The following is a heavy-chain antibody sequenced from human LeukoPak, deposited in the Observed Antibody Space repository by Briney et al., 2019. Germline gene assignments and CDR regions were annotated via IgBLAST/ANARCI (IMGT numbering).Heavy chain of an antibody. Sequence: PSETLSLTCTVSGGSISSYYWSWIRQPPGKGLEWIGYIYYSGSTNYNPSLKSRVTISVDTSKNQFSLKLSSVTAADTAVYYCARGKTIFGVVNNYDYYYYMDVWGKGTTVTVSS. CDR1: GGSISSYY. J-gene: IGHJ6*03. CDR2: IYYSGST. D-gene: IGHD3-3*01. V-gene: IGHV4-59*01. CDR3: ARGKTIFGVVNNYDYYYYMDV.